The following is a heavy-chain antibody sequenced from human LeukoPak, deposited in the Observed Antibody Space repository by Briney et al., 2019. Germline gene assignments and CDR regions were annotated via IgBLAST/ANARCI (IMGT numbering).Heavy chain of an antibody. CDR1: GFTFSNYW. CDR2: INRDGRSA. D-gene: IGHD4-17*01. Sequence: GGSLRLSCAASGFTFSNYWMHWVRHAPGKGLVWVSRINRDGRSANYADSVKGRFTISRDNAKNTVFLQMNSLRAEDTAVYYCALPLRDGDFYFDYWGQGALVTVSS. J-gene: IGHJ4*02. CDR3: ALPLRDGDFYFDY. V-gene: IGHV3-74*01.